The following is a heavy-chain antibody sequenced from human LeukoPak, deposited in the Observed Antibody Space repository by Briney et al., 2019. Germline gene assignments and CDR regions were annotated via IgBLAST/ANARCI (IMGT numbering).Heavy chain of an antibody. J-gene: IGHJ5*02. Sequence: PSETLSLTCTVSGGSISSYYWSWIRQPPGKGLEWIGYIYYSGSTNYNPSLKSRVTISVDTSKNQFSLKLSPVTAADTAVYYCARDLEYSSSRCFDPWGQGTLVTVSS. CDR2: IYYSGST. D-gene: IGHD6-6*01. V-gene: IGHV4-59*01. CDR1: GGSISSYY. CDR3: ARDLEYSSSRCFDP.